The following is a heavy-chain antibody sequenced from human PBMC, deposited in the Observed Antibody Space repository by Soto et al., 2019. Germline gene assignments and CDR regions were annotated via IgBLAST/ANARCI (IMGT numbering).Heavy chain of an antibody. Sequence: LCCNHSCYSCNVYAMDSETQAPGQRLEWMGWINAGNGNTKYSQKFQGRVTITRDTSASTAYMELSSLRSEDTAVYYCARDYWELLGMDVWGQGTTVTVSS. CDR3: ARDYWELLGMDV. J-gene: IGHJ6*02. V-gene: IGHV1-3*01. CDR2: INAGNGNT. CDR1: CYSCNVYA. D-gene: IGHD1-26*01.